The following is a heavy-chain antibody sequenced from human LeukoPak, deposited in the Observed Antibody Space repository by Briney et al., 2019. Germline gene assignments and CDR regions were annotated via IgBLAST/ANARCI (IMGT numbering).Heavy chain of an antibody. D-gene: IGHD3-10*01. CDR3: AKAVRGVILYFDS. Sequence: SETLSLTCTVSGYSISSGYYWGWIRQPPGKGLEWIGSIYHSGSTYYNPSLKSRVTISVDTSKNQFSLKLSSVTAADTALYYCAKAVRGVILYFDSWGQGTLVTVSS. CDR1: GYSISSGYY. J-gene: IGHJ4*02. V-gene: IGHV4-38-2*02. CDR2: IYHSGST.